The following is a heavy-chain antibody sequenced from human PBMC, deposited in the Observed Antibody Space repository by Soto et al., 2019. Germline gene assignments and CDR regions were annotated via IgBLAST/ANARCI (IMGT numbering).Heavy chain of an antibody. J-gene: IGHJ4*02. CDR2: ISGSGDNT. D-gene: IGHD5-12*01. CDR3: AKELDFRHGYPFDY. Sequence: EVRLLESGGGLVQPGGSLRLSCAASGFTFSTYAMSWVRQAPGKGLEWVSAISGSGDNTYYADSVKGRFTISRDNSKNTLYLQMNSLRAEDTAVYYCAKELDFRHGYPFDYWGQGTLITVSS. V-gene: IGHV3-23*01. CDR1: GFTFSTYA.